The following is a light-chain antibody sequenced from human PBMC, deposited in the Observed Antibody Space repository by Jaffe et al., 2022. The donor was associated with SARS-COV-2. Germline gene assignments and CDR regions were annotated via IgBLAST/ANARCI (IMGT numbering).Light chain of an antibody. CDR1: QSVSSSY. CDR3: QQYGISPRT. CDR2: GAS. Sequence: EIVLTQSPGTLSLSPGERATLSCRASQSVSSSYLAWYQQKPAQAPRLLIYGASSRATGIPDRFSGSGSGTDFTLTISRLEPEDFAVYYCQQYGISPRTFGQGTKVEIK. V-gene: IGKV3-20*01. J-gene: IGKJ1*01.